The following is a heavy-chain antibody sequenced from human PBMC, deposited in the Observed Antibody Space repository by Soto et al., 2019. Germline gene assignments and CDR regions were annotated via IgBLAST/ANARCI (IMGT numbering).Heavy chain of an antibody. CDR3: ASSKYSSSSHDYYYGMDV. J-gene: IGHJ6*02. CDR1: GGTFSSYA. CDR2: IIPIFGTA. Sequence: GASVKVSCKASGGTFSSYAISWVRQAPGQGLEWMGGIIPIFGTANYAQKFQGRVTITADESTSTAYMELSSLRSEDTALFYFASSKYSSSSHDYYYGMDVWGQGTTVTVSS. V-gene: IGHV1-69*13. D-gene: IGHD6-6*01.